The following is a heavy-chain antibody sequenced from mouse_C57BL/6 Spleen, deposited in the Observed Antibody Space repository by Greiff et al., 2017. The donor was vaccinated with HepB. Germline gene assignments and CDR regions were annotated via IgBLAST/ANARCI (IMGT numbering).Heavy chain of an antibody. CDR1: GFSFTSYG. Sequence: QVQLQQSGPGLVQPSQRLSITCTVPGFSFTSYGVHWVRQSPGKGLEWLGVIWRGGSTDYNAAFMSRLSITKDNSKSQVFFKMNSLQADDTAMYYCAKDGDYDGYYGAMDYWCQGTSVTVSS. V-gene: IGHV2-5*01. CDR2: IWRGGST. D-gene: IGHD2-3*01. J-gene: IGHJ4*01. CDR3: AKDGDYDGYYGAMDY.